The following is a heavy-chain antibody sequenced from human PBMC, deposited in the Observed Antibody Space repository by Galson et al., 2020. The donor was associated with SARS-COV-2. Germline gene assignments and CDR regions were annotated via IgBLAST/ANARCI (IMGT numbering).Heavy chain of an antibody. CDR3: ANVAIYYAQWPDAFDI. V-gene: IGHV4-34*01. J-gene: IGHJ3*02. CDR2: INHSGST. CDR1: GGSFSGYY. Sequence: SQASETLSLTCAVYGGSFSGYYWSWIRQPPGKGLEWIGEINHSGSTNYNPSPKSRVTISVDTSKNQFSLKLSTVTAADTAVYYCANVAIYYAQWPDAFDIWGQGTMVTVSS. D-gene: IGHD3-10*01.